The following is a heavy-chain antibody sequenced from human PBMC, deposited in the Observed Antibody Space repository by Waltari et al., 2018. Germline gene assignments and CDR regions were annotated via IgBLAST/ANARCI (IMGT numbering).Heavy chain of an antibody. Sequence: EVQLVESGGGLVQPGGSLRLSCAASGFTFSEFLMSWVRQAPGKGLEWVANIKQDGSDKYYVESVKGRFTISRDNANNLLFLQMNSLRVDDTALYYCSSMDFWGKGTTVIVSS. CDR3: SSMDF. V-gene: IGHV3-7*01. CDR2: IKQDGSDK. CDR1: GFTFSEFL. J-gene: IGHJ6*03.